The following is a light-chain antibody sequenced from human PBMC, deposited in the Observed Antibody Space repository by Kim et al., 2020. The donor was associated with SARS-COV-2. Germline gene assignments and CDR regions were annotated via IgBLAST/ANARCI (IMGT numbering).Light chain of an antibody. V-gene: IGLV1-44*01. CDR2: SNS. CDR3: ASWDDSLHGPV. Sequence: GQRDTISCSGSSSKIGRNAVSWYQQVPGTAPKFLIYSNSRRPSGVPDRFSGSSSGTAASLAISGLQSEDEADYYCASWDDSLHGPVFGGGTQLTVL. J-gene: IGLJ2*01. CDR1: SSKIGRNA.